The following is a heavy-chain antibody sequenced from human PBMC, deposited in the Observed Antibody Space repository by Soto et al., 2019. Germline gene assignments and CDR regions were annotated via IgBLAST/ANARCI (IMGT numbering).Heavy chain of an antibody. CDR1: GFTFSSYA. Sequence: GGSLRLSCAASGFTFSSYAMSWVRQAPGKGLEWVSAISGSGGSTYYADSVKGRFTISRDNSKNTLYLQMNSLRAEDTAVYYCVKGLVVPAARSLDYWGQGTLVTVSS. D-gene: IGHD2-2*01. CDR3: VKGLVVPAARSLDY. V-gene: IGHV3-23*01. CDR2: ISGSGGST. J-gene: IGHJ4*02.